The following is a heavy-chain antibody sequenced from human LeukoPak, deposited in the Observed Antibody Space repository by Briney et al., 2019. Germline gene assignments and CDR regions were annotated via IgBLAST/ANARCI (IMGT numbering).Heavy chain of an antibody. Sequence: GGSLRLSCSASGFPFNTYAIHRVRQAPGKGLEYVAGISSNGDNTDFADSAKGRFTISRDNSKSTLFLQMNSLRAEDTAVYFCTRDSALLGVAFDLWGQGTVVTVSS. CDR3: TRDSALLGVAFDL. V-gene: IGHV3-64D*06. J-gene: IGHJ3*01. CDR2: ISSNGDNT. D-gene: IGHD2-15*01. CDR1: GFPFNTYA.